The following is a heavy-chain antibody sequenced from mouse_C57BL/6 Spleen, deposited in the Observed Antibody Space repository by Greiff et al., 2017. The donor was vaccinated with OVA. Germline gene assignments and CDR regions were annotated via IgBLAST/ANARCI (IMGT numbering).Heavy chain of an antibody. CDR1: GFTFSSYG. V-gene: IGHV5-6*01. CDR3: ARVGSSYDFDY. J-gene: IGHJ2*01. D-gene: IGHD1-1*01. Sequence: EVQVVESGGDLVKPGGSLKLSCAASGFTFSSYGMSWVRQTPDKRLEWVATISSGGSYTYYPDSVKGRFTISRDNAKNTLYLQMSSLKSEDTAMYYCARVGSSYDFDYWGQGTTLTVSS. CDR2: ISSGGSYT.